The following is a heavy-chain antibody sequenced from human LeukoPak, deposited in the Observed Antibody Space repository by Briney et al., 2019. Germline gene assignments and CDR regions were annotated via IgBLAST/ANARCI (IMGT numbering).Heavy chain of an antibody. CDR1: GFTFSSYA. CDR2: ISYDGSNK. J-gene: IGHJ3*02. V-gene: IGHV3-30-3*01. D-gene: IGHD2-15*01. CDR3: ARARVRPRQEKAASDAFDI. Sequence: PGGSLRLSCAASGFTFSSYAMHWVRQAPGKGLEWVAVISYDGSNKYYADSVKGRFTISRDNSKNTLYLQMNSLRAEDTAVYYCARARVRPRQEKAASDAFDIWGQGTMVTVSS.